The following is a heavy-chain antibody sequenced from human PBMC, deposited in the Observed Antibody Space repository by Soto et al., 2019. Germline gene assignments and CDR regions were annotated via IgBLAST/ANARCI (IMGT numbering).Heavy chain of an antibody. V-gene: IGHV1-69*13. J-gene: IGHJ4*02. Sequence: SVKVSCKASGGTFSSYAISWARQAPGQGLEWMGGIIPIFGTANYAQKFQGRVTITADESTSTAYMELSSLRSEDTAVYYCAREGSYYYDSSGYYLDYWGQGTLVTVSS. D-gene: IGHD3-22*01. CDR2: IIPIFGTA. CDR3: AREGSYYYDSSGYYLDY. CDR1: GGTFSSYA.